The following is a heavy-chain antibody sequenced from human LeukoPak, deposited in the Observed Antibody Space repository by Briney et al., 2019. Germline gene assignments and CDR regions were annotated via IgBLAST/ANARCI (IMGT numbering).Heavy chain of an antibody. J-gene: IGHJ4*02. Sequence: ASVKVSCKASGYTFTSYGISWVRQAPGRGLEWMGWISAYNGNTNYAQKLQGRVTMTTDTSTSTAYMELRSLRSDDTAVYYCARAGRGPHYYDSSGHELGGYWGQGTLVTVSS. CDR1: GYTFTSYG. CDR3: ARAGRGPHYYDSSGHELGGY. CDR2: ISAYNGNT. D-gene: IGHD3-22*01. V-gene: IGHV1-18*01.